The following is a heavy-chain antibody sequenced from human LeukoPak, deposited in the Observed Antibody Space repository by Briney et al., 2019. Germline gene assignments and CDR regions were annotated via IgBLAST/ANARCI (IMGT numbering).Heavy chain of an antibody. CDR3: ARDNTVMSYYYYMDV. J-gene: IGHJ6*03. CDR2: IYTSGST. V-gene: IGHV4-4*07. CDR1: GGSTSVYY. Sequence: PSETLSLTCTVSGGSTSVYYWSWIRQPAGKGLEWIGRIYTSGSTNYNPSLKSRVTMSVDTSKNQFSLKLSSVTAADTAMYYCARDNTVMSYYYYMDVWGKGTTVTVSS. D-gene: IGHD4-11*01.